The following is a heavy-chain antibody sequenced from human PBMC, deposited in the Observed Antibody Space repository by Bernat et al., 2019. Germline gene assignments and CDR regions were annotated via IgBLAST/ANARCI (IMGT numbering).Heavy chain of an antibody. CDR3: ARHRAWELRDY. Sequence: VQLVESGGGLVKPGGSLRLSCAASGFTLSSYGMNWVRQAPGKGLEWVSFISSSSNYIYYADSVKGRFTVSRDNAKNSLYLQMSSLRAEDTAVYYCARHRAWELRDYWGQGTLVTVSS. D-gene: IGHD1-26*01. J-gene: IGHJ4*02. V-gene: IGHV3-21*01. CDR1: GFTLSSYG. CDR2: ISSSSNYI.